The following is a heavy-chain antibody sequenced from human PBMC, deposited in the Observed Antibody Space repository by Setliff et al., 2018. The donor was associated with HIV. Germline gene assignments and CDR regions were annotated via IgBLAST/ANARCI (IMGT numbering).Heavy chain of an antibody. V-gene: IGHV4-31*03. CDR3: PRDTGGGGLPIDV. Sequence: PSETLSLTCSVSGDSISSGAYYWSWIRQHPVKGLEWIGYIFSRGITYYSPSLHSRVTISLDTSKNQFSLNLTSITAADTAVYYCPRDTGGGGLPIDVWGKGTTVTVSS. D-gene: IGHD3-16*01. J-gene: IGHJ6*03. CDR2: IFSRGIT. CDR1: GDSISSGAYY.